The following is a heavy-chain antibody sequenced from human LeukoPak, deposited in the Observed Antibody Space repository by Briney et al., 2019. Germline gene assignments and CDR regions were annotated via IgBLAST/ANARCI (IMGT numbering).Heavy chain of an antibody. D-gene: IGHD6-13*01. CDR3: ARGSYSSSWYAGFSDYYYYYMDV. J-gene: IGHJ6*03. CDR2: INGNGGST. V-gene: IGHV3-23*01. Sequence: PGGSLRLSCAASGFTFSSYAMCWVRQAPGKGLEWVSGINGNGGSTYYTDSVKGRFTISRDNSKNTLYLHMTSLRAEDTAVYYCARGSYSSSWYAGFSDYYYYYMDVWGKGTTVTVSS. CDR1: GFTFSSYA.